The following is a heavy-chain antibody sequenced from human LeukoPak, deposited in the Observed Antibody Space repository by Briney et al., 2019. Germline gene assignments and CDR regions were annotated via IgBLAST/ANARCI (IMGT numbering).Heavy chain of an antibody. J-gene: IGHJ4*02. CDR2: ISYDGTNK. V-gene: IGHV3-30*14. CDR1: GFTFTNYA. CDR3: ARPPYGGVDY. D-gene: IGHD4-23*01. Sequence: GGSLRLSCAASGFTFTNYALHWVRQAPGKGLEWVAVISYDGTNKYYADSVKGRFTISRDKSKNTLYLQMNSLRAEDTAVYYCARPPYGGVDYWGQGTLVTVSS.